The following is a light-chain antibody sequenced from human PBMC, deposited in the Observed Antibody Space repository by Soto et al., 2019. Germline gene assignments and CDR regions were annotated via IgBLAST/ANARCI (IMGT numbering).Light chain of an antibody. Sequence: ENELTQSPGTLSLSRGERATLSCMASQSVSSSYLAWYQQQPGQARRLLIYGASSRATGIPGRFSGSGSGTDFTLTMSRLEPEDLAVYYWQQYGSSTRTLGQGTQVEIK. CDR3: QQYGSSTRT. V-gene: IGKV3-20*01. J-gene: IGKJ1*01. CDR1: QSVSSSY. CDR2: GAS.